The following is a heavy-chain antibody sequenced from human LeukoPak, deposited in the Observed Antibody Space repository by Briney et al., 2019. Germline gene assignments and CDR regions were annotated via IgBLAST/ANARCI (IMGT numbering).Heavy chain of an antibody. Sequence: GSLRLSCAASGFTFSGYAMSWVRQAPGKGLEWIGEINHSGSTNYNPSLKSRVTISVDTSKNQFSLKLSSVTAADTAVYYCARGSYYGSGSYVLDFDYWGQGTLVTVSS. CDR2: INHSGST. CDR1: GFTFSGYA. D-gene: IGHD3-10*01. CDR3: ARGSYYGSGSYVLDFDY. V-gene: IGHV4-34*01. J-gene: IGHJ4*02.